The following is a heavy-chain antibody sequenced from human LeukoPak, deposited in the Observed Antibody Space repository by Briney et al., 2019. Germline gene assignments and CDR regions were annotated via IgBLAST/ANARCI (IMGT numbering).Heavy chain of an antibody. CDR3: AKASIAASPYYFDY. Sequence: PGGSLRLSCAASGFTFSSNAMSWVRQAPGKGLEWVSAISGSGGSKYYADSVKGRFTISRDNTKNTLYLQMNSLRAEDTAVYYCAKASIAASPYYFDYWGQGTLVTVSS. D-gene: IGHD6-6*01. CDR2: ISGSGGSK. CDR1: GFTFSSNA. J-gene: IGHJ4*02. V-gene: IGHV3-23*01.